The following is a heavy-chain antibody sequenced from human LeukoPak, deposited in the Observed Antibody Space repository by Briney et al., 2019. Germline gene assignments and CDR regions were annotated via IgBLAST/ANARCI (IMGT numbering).Heavy chain of an antibody. D-gene: IGHD5-18*01. CDR3: ARTTEGGYTYGYFYYYYMDV. Sequence: SETLSLTCTVSGGSISSYYWSWIRQPPGKGLEGIGYIYYSGSTNYNPSPKSRVTISVDTSKNQFSLKLTSVTAADTAVYYCARTTEGGYTYGYFYYYYMDVWGKGTTVTISS. CDR1: GGSISSYY. V-gene: IGHV4-59*01. CDR2: IYYSGST. J-gene: IGHJ6*03.